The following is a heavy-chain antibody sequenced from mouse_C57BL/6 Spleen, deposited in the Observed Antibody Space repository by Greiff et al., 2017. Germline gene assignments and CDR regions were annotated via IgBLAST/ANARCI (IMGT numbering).Heavy chain of an antibody. D-gene: IGHD1-1*01. CDR2: IYPGSGNT. Sequence: QVHVKQSGAELVRPGASVKLSCKASGYTFTDYYINWVKQRPGQGLEWIARIYPGSGNTYYNEKFKGKATLTAEKSSSTAYMQLSSLTSEDSAVYFCARSYDGSSYDYAMDYWGQGTSVTVSS. J-gene: IGHJ4*01. V-gene: IGHV1-76*01. CDR3: ARSYDGSSYDYAMDY. CDR1: GYTFTDYY.